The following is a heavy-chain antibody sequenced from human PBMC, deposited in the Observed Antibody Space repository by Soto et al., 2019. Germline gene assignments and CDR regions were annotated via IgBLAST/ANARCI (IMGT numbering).Heavy chain of an antibody. CDR3: ARDKITGLFDY. D-gene: IGHD2-8*02. V-gene: IGHV4-34*01. CDR1: GGSFSGYY. CDR2: IDHSGST. J-gene: IGHJ4*02. Sequence: SETLSLTCAVYGGSFSGYYWTWIRQPPGTGLEWIGEIDHSGSTTYNPSLKGRVTISVDTSNNQISLKLTSVTAADTAVYYCARDKITGLFDYWGQGTLVTVSS.